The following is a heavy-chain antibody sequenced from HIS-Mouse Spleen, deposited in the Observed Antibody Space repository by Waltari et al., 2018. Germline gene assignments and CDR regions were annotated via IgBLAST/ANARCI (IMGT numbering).Heavy chain of an antibody. Sequence: QXQLQQXGAXLXXXXXTLSLTXXVYGXXFXGYYWTRIRQPPGKGLEWIGEINHSGSTNYNPXLKSRVTISVDTSKNQFSLKLSSVTAADTAVYYCASVAPPQRLAQDYWGQGTLVTVSS. D-gene: IGHD2-15*01. CDR2: INHSGST. J-gene: IGHJ4*02. CDR3: ASVAPPQRLAQDY. V-gene: IGHV4-34*01. CDR1: GXXFXGYY.